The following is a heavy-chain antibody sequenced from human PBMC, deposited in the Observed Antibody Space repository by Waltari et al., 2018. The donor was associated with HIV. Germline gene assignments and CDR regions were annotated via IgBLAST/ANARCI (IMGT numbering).Heavy chain of an antibody. J-gene: IGHJ4*02. CDR3: AADLAGPRDH. CDR1: GFTFSDYW. D-gene: IGHD3-10*01. CDR2: ISNYGTTI. Sequence: EMQLVESGGGLVQPGGSLRLSCATSGFTFSDYWFHWVRQVPGKGPVWVSRISNYGTTIDDADSGKGRFTIPRDDAKSTLYLHMASLRVEDSAMYYCAADLAGPRDHWGQGTLVTVSS. V-gene: IGHV3-74*01.